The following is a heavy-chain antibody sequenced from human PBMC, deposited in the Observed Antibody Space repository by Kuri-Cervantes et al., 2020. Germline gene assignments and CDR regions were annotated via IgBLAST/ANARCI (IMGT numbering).Heavy chain of an antibody. CDR3: AKDKDYDSSGKFDY. Sequence: GGSLRPSCAASGFTFRSYWMHWVRQVPGKGLVWVSRINSDGSNRIYADSVKGRFTISRDNAKNSLYLQMKSLRAEDTALYYCAKDKDYDSSGKFDYWGQGTLVTVSS. CDR1: GFTFRSYW. J-gene: IGHJ4*02. D-gene: IGHD3-22*01. V-gene: IGHV3-74*01. CDR2: INSDGSNR.